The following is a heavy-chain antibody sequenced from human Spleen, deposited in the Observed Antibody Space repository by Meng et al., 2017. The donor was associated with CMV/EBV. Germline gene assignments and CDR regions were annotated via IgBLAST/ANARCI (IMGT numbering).Heavy chain of an antibody. CDR2: IYTSGGK. CDR1: GFTVSSNY. D-gene: IGHD6-6*01. Sequence: GGSLRLSCAASGFTVSSNYMSWVRQAPGKGLEWVSVIYTSGGKYYADSVKGRFTISRDNSKNTLYLQMNSLRAEDTAVYYCARDSSSMGYWFDPWGQGTLVTVSS. CDR3: ARDSSSMGYWFDP. J-gene: IGHJ5*02. V-gene: IGHV3-66*03.